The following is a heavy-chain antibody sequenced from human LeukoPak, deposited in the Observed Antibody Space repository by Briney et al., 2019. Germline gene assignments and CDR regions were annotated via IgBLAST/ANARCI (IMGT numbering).Heavy chain of an antibody. Sequence: ASVKVSCKASGYTFTSYGINWVRQATGQGLESMGWMNPNSGYTGYAQKLQGRVTMTTDTSTSTAYMELRSLRSDDTAVYYCARDLRGYSGYVTFDYWGQGTLVTVSS. V-gene: IGHV1-18*01. CDR2: MNPNSGYT. CDR3: ARDLRGYSGYVTFDY. CDR1: GYTFTSYG. J-gene: IGHJ4*02. D-gene: IGHD5-12*01.